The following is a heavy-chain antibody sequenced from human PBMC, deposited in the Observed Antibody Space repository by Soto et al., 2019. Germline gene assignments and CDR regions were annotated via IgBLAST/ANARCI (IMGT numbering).Heavy chain of an antibody. D-gene: IGHD3-9*01. Sequence: SDTLSLTCTVSGGSVSSSSYYWGWVRHPPGKGLEWIGSVYYSGSTYYNPSLESRVTISVDKSKNQFSLKLMSLSAADTAVYYCGRLEGLATISYYFDYWGQGALVTVSS. CDR1: GGSVSSSSYY. CDR2: VYYSGST. V-gene: IGHV4-39*01. CDR3: GRLEGLATISYYFDY. J-gene: IGHJ4*02.